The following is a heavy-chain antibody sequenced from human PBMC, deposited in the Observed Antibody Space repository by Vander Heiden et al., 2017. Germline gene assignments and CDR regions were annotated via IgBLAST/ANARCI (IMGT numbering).Heavy chain of an antibody. Sequence: QVPLQASGPGLAQPSQPLSLTCTASGAAANNDDYAWSWIRHRPGKGLEWIGYIFSTGGTYYNPSLRTRVTISMNTFVKQFSLRLTSVTAADTAVYYCARFGRLGGSGTHNTHTFDSWGQGTLVTVSS. CDR1: GAAANNDDYA. J-gene: IGHJ4*02. CDR3: ARFGRLGGSGTHNTHTFDS. CDR2: IFSTGGT. D-gene: IGHD3-10*01. V-gene: IGHV4-31*03.